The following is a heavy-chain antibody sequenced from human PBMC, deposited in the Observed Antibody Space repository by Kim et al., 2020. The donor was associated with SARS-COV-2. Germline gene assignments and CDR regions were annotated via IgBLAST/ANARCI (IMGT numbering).Heavy chain of an antibody. V-gene: IGHV1-3*01. CDR3: AREAVAGSFDY. Sequence: NTRYSQTFQARVSITRATSATTAYLELSGLRSEDTAVYYCAREAVAGSFDYWGQGTLVTVSS. CDR2: NT. D-gene: IGHD6-19*01. J-gene: IGHJ4*02.